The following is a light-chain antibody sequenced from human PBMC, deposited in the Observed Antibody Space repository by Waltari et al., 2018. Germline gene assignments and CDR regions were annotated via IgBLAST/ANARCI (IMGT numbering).Light chain of an antibody. J-gene: IGLJ1*01. CDR1: SSDVGHYNY. Sequence: QSALTQPRSVSGSPGQSVTISCTGTSSDVGHYNYVSWYQQHPGKAPKVIIYDVYKRPSGVPDRFSGSKSGNTASLTISELQAEDGADYYCCSYADTSTYVFGTGTQVLVL. V-gene: IGLV2-11*01. CDR3: CSYADTSTYV. CDR2: DVY.